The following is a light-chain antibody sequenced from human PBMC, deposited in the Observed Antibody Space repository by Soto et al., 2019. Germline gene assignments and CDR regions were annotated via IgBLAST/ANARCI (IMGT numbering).Light chain of an antibody. J-gene: IGKJ1*01. CDR1: QSLVHSDGIAY. CDR2: DTS. V-gene: IGKV2-30*02. Sequence: DVVMTQSPLSLPVTLGQPASISCRSNQSLVHSDGIAYFSWYQHKPGQTPRLLIYDTSARATGVPARFSGSRSGPEFTLTISSLQSEDFAVYYCQQYNNWPPWTFGQGTKVDIK. CDR3: QQYNNWPPWT.